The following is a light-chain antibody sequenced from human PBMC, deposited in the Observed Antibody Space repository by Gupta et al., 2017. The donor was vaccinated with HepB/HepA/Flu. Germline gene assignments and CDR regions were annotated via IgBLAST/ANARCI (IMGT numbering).Light chain of an antibody. V-gene: IGLV2-11*01. J-gene: IGLJ3*02. CDR1: SSAVGGYNY. CDR3: CSYAGSYTGV. Sequence: QSALTQPRSVSGSPGQSVTISCTGTSSAVGGYNYVSWYQQHPGKAPKLMMYDVSKRPSGVPDRVSGSKSGNTASLTISGLQAEDEADYYCCSYAGSYTGVFGGGTKLTVL. CDR2: DVS.